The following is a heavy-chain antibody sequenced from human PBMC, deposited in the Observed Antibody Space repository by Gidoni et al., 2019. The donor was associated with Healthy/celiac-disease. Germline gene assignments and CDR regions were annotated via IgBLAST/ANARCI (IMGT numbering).Heavy chain of an antibody. V-gene: IGHV3-66*01. CDR1: GFTVSSNY. Sequence: EVQLVESGGGLVQPGGSLRLSCAASGFTVSSNYMSWVRQAPGKGLEWVSVIYSGGSTYYADSVKGRFTISRDNSKNTLYLQMNSLRAEDTAVYYCARWSYDSSGYYYFDYWGQGTLVTVSS. CDR2: IYSGGST. D-gene: IGHD3-22*01. J-gene: IGHJ4*02. CDR3: ARWSYDSSGYYYFDY.